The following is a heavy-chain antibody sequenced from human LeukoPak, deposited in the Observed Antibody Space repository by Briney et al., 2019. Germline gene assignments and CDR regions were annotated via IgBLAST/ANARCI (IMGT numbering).Heavy chain of an antibody. Sequence: ASVKVSCKASGFTFNAYNIHWVRQAPGQGLEWMGWINPKSGGANYAQKFQGRVTMTWDTSISTAYMELSRLRSDDTAVYYCARVVVRDANNYKDYWGQGTLVTVSS. CDR2: INPKSGGA. D-gene: IGHD5-24*01. CDR1: GFTFNAYN. CDR3: ARVVVRDANNYKDY. V-gene: IGHV1-2*02. J-gene: IGHJ4*02.